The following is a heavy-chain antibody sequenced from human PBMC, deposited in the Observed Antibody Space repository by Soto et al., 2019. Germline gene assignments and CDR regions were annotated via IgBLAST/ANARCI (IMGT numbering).Heavy chain of an antibody. CDR1: GFTFSTYS. CDR3: ARTPLLNYDILYYFDC. D-gene: IGHD3-9*01. V-gene: IGHV3-48*04. CDR2: ISSSSSTI. Sequence: GGSLRLSCAASGFTFSTYSMNWVRQAPGKGLEWVSYISSSSSTIFYADSVKGRFTISRDNAKNTLYLQMNSLRAEDTAVYYCARTPLLNYDILYYFDCWGQGTLVTVSS. J-gene: IGHJ4*02.